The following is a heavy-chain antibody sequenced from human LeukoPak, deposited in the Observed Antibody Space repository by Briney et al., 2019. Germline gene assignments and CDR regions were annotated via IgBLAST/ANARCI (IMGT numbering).Heavy chain of an antibody. CDR1: GFTFSSAA. CDR3: ARHSSGWYYFDY. J-gene: IGHJ4*02. CDR2: ITGGGDST. V-gene: IGHV3-23*01. D-gene: IGHD6-19*01. Sequence: GGSLRLSCAASGFTFSSAAMSWVRQAPGKGLEWVSTITGGGDSTYYADSVKGRITISRDNSKNTLYLQMNSLRAEDTAVYFCARHSSGWYYFDYWGQGTLVTVSS.